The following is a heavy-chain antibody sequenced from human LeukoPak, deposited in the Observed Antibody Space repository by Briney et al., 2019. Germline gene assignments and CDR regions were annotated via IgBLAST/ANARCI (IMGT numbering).Heavy chain of an antibody. J-gene: IGHJ5*02. Sequence: PGGSLRLSCAASGFTFSSYAMSWVRQASGKGLEWVGRIRSKANNYATAYAASVKGRFSISRDDSKNTAYLQMNSLKTEDTAVYYCTRPSSTTGTTFWFDPWGQGTLVTVSS. D-gene: IGHD1-1*01. CDR1: GFTFSSYA. CDR3: TRPSSTTGTTFWFDP. V-gene: IGHV3-73*01. CDR2: IRSKANNYAT.